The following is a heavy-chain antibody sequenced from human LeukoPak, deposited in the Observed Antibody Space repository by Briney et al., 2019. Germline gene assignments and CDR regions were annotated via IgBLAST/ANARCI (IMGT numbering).Heavy chain of an antibody. Sequence: SVKVSCKASGGTFSSYAISWVRQAPGQGLEWMGGIIPIFGTANYAQKFQGRVTITTDESTSTVYMELSSLRSEDTAVYYCAITPPAAAAGPYYYYMDVWGKGTTVTVSS. J-gene: IGHJ6*03. CDR3: AITPPAAAAGPYYYYMDV. CDR1: GGTFSSYA. D-gene: IGHD6-13*01. V-gene: IGHV1-69*05. CDR2: IIPIFGTA.